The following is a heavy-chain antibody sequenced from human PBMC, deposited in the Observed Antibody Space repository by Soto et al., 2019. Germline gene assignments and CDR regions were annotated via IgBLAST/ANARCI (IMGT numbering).Heavy chain of an antibody. CDR2: IFYSGST. CDR3: AGYQQSYAFDS. V-gene: IGHV4-31*03. D-gene: IGHD2-2*01. CDR1: GGSISSGGYY. Sequence: QVQLQESGPGLVKPSQTLSLTCTVSGGSISSGGYYWSWIRQHPGKGLEWIGYIFYSGSTYYNPSRKSRFTISVDTSKNHFSLKLSSVTAADTAVYYCAGYQQSYAFDSWGQGTMVTVSS. J-gene: IGHJ3*02.